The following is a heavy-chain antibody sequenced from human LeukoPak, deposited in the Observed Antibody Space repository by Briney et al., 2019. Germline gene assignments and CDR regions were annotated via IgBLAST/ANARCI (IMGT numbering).Heavy chain of an antibody. CDR3: ARSFANVYSNYATIWFDP. J-gene: IGHJ5*02. CDR1: GGSISSYY. Sequence: DPSETLSLTCTVSGGSISSYYWSWIRQPPGKGLEWIGYIYYSGSTNYNPSLKSRVTISVDTSKNQFSLKLSSVTAADTAVYYCARSFANVYSNYATIWFDPWGQGTLVTVSS. D-gene: IGHD4-4*01. V-gene: IGHV4-59*01. CDR2: IYYSGST.